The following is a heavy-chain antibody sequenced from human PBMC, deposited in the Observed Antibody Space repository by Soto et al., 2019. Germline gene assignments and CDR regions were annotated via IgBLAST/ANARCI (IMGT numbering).Heavy chain of an antibody. CDR3: EKGGRTWYGFDS. J-gene: IGHJ4*02. CDR1: GFTFSSYG. Sequence: PGGSLRLSCAGSGFTFSSYGMSWVRQAPGKGLEWVSGISDNGVITNYADSVKGRFTISKDNSRSTGYLQMNSLRVEETAVYFCEKGGRTWYGFDSWGQGTLATVSS. D-gene: IGHD6-13*01. CDR2: ISDNGVIT. V-gene: IGHV3-23*01.